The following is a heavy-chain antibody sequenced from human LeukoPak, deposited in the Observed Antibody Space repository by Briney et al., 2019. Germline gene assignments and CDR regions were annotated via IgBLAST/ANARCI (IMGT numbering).Heavy chain of an antibody. D-gene: IGHD2-2*01. CDR3: ARARYCSSTSCQNNWFDP. CDR1: GFTFSSYS. J-gene: IGHJ5*02. CDR2: ISSSSSYI. V-gene: IGHV3-21*01. Sequence: GGSLRLSCAASGFTFSSYSMSWVRQAPGKGLEWVSSISSSSSYIYYADSVKGRFTISRDNAKNSLYLQMNSLRAEDTAVYYCARARYCSSTSCQNNWFDPWGQGTLVTVSS.